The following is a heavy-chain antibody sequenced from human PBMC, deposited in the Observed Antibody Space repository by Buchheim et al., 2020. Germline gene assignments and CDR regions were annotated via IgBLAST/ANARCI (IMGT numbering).Heavy chain of an antibody. D-gene: IGHD6-19*01. V-gene: IGHV4-31*09. J-gene: IGHJ4*02. Sequence: QVQLQESGPGLVKPSQTLSLTCTVSGGSISGGGDYWTWIRQHPGKGLEWIGYIAYSGTTYYNPSLKSRVTISVDKSKNQFSLNLNSVTAADTAVYFCVRNGWYSIDYWGQGTL. CDR1: GGSISGGGDY. CDR3: VRNGWYSIDY. CDR2: IAYSGTT.